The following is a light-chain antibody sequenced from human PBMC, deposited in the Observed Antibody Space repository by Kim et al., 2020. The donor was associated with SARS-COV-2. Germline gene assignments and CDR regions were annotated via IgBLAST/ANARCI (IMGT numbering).Light chain of an antibody. Sequence: VSPGERDTLSCRASQSVSSYLAWYQQKPGQAPRLLIYGASTRATGIPARFSGSGSGTEFTLTISSLQSEDFAVYYCQQYNNWPLYSFGQGTKLEI. J-gene: IGKJ2*03. V-gene: IGKV3-15*01. CDR3: QQYNNWPLYS. CDR1: QSVSSY. CDR2: GAS.